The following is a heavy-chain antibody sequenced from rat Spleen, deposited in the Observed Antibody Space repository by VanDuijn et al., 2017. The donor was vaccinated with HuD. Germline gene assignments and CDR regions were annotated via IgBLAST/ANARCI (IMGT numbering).Heavy chain of an antibody. J-gene: IGHJ3*01. V-gene: IGHV3-3*01. Sequence: EVQLQESGPGLVKPSHSLSLTCSVTGYSITSNYWGWIRKFPGNKLEWMGYINSAGNTLYNPSLKSRISITRDTSKNQFFLQVNSLSTEDTATYYCARSEGTHYYLPFADWGQGTLVTVSS. CDR1: GYSITSNY. CDR2: INSAGNT. CDR3: ARSEGTHYYLPFAD. D-gene: IGHD1-6*01.